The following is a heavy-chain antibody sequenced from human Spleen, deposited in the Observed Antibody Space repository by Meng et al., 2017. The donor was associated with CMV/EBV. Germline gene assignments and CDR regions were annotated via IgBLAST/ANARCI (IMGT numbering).Heavy chain of an antibody. Sequence: SETLSLTCTVSGGSITSYYWSWIRQPPGKGLEWIGYIYYSGSTNYNPSLKSRVTISADTSKNQFSLKLSSVTPADTAVYYCARVYTMTGKGVFDYWGQGALVTVSS. CDR2: IYYSGST. CDR1: GGSITSYY. CDR3: ARVYTMTGKGVFDY. V-gene: IGHV4-59*01. D-gene: IGHD3-22*01. J-gene: IGHJ4*02.